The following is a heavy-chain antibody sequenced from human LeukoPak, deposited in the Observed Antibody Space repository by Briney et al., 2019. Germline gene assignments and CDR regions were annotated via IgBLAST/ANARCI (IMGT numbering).Heavy chain of an antibody. J-gene: IGHJ4*02. V-gene: IGHV1-69*05. CDR2: IIPIFGTA. CDR1: GGTFSSYA. CDR3: ARRGEYSGSYFDY. Sequence: SVKVSCKASGGTFSSYAISWVRQAPGQGLEWMGGIIPIFGTANYAQKFQGRVTITTDESTSTAYMELSSLKSEDTAVYYCARRGEYSGSYFDYWGQGTLVTVSS. D-gene: IGHD1-26*01.